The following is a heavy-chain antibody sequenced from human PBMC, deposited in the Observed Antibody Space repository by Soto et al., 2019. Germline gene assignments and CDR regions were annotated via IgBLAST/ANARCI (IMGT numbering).Heavy chain of an antibody. V-gene: IGHV4-59*08. CDR2: IYYSGST. D-gene: IGHD6-13*01. Sequence: SETLSLTCTVSGGSISSAYWSWIRQPPGKGLEWIGYIYYSGSTNYNPSLKSRVTISVDTSKNQFSLKLSSVTAADTAVYYCARNFDYSITLEYSYSMDVWGKAPTVTVSS. CDR1: GGSISSAY. CDR3: ARNFDYSITLEYSYSMDV. J-gene: IGHJ6*03.